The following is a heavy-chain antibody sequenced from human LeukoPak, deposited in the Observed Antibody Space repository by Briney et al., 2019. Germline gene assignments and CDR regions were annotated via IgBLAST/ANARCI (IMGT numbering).Heavy chain of an antibody. V-gene: IGHV3-7*03. D-gene: IGHD6-13*01. CDR1: GFTFSTYW. CDR3: AREGLQFSGSSCFKAY. J-gene: IGHJ4*02. CDR2: IMKDGSEK. Sequence: GGSLRLSCAASGFTFSTYWMRWVRQAPGKGLEWVANIMKDGSEKYYMDSVEGRFTISRDNADNSVYLQMNSLRAEDTAVYFSAREGLQFSGSSCFKAYWGRGTQVTVSS.